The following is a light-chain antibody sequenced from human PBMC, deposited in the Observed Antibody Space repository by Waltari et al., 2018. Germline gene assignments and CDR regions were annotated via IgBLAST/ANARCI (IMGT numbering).Light chain of an antibody. Sequence: DIVMTQTPLSLPVTPGESASFSCRSSQSLVHSNGNTFLHWYLQKPGHSPRLLVYKVNNRESGVPDRFSGSGSGTDFTLKITRVEPEDVGVYYCMQSTKDPYSFGQGTKVEIK. CDR2: KVN. CDR3: MQSTKDPYS. J-gene: IGKJ2*03. V-gene: IGKV2-40*01. CDR1: QSLVHSNGNTF.